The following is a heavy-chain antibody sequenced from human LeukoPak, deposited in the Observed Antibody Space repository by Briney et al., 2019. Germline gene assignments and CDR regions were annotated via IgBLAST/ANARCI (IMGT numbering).Heavy chain of an antibody. CDR1: GSTFSSYS. CDR2: ISSSSSYI. CDR3: ARDPTGYSSGWSDAFDI. V-gene: IGHV3-21*01. D-gene: IGHD6-19*01. J-gene: IGHJ3*02. Sequence: GGSLRLSCAASGSTFSSYSMNWVRQAPGKGLEWVSSISSSSSYIYYADSVKGRFTISRDNAKNSLYLQMNSLRAEDTAVYYCARDPTGYSSGWSDAFDIWGQGTMVTVSS.